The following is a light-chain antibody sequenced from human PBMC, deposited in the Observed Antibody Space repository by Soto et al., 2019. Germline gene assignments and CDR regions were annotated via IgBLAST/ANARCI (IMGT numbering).Light chain of an antibody. CDR1: QSVSSNF. CDR3: QQYGSSPLT. J-gene: IGKJ4*01. Sequence: EIVLTQSPGTLSLSPGERATLSCRASQSVSSNFLARYQQKPGQAPRLLIYGASSRATGIPDRFTGSGSGADFTLTISGLEPEDFAVYYCQQYGSSPLTFGGGTKV. CDR2: GAS. V-gene: IGKV3-20*01.